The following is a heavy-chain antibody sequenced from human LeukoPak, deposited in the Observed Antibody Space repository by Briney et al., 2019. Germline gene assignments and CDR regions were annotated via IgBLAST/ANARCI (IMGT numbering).Heavy chain of an antibody. D-gene: IGHD6-19*01. CDR2: ISDSGGST. J-gene: IGHJ5*01. V-gene: IGHV3-23*01. CDR1: GFTFTNYA. Sequence: GGSLRLSCAASGFTFTNYAMSWVRQAPGKGLEWVSAISDSGGSTYYADSVKGRFSISRDNSKNTLYLQINSLRAEDTAVYCCANFERTVAGPYNWFDFWGQGTLVTVSS. CDR3: ANFERTVAGPYNWFDF.